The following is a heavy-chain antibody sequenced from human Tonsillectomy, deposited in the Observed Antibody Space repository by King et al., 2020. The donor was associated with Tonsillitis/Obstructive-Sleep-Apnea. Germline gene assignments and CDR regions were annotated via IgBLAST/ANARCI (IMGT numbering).Heavy chain of an antibody. D-gene: IGHD1-14*01. CDR2: IDHSGST. CDR3: ARGTPETAFDI. J-gene: IGHJ3*02. V-gene: IGHV4-34*01. Sequence: VQLQQWGAGLLKPSETLSLTCAVYGGSFSGYYWTWIRQSPGKGLEWIGEIDHSGSTNDNPSLKSRCTMSVDTSKNQFSLKLRSVTAADTAVYYCARGTPETAFDIWGQGTMVTVSS. CDR1: GGSFSGYY.